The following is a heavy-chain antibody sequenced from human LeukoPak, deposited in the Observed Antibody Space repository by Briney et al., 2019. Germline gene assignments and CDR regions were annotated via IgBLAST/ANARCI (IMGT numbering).Heavy chain of an antibody. CDR3: ARANYDFWGLYYYGMDV. D-gene: IGHD3-3*01. CDR1: GGSISSYY. J-gene: IGHJ6*02. Sequence: SETLSLTCTVSGGSISSYYWGWIRQPPGKGLEWIGSIYYSGSTYYNPSLKSRVTISVDTSKNQFSLKLSSVTAADTAVYYCARANYDFWGLYYYGMDVWGQGTTVTVSS. CDR2: IYYSGST. V-gene: IGHV4-39*01.